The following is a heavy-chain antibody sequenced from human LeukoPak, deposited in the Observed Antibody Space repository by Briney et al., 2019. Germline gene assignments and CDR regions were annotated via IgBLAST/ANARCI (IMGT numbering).Heavy chain of an antibody. V-gene: IGHV3-7*01. CDR2: IKQDGSEK. CDR3: ARRAFFGTYYQFYYYLDV. Sequence: PGGSLRLSCAASGFTFNSYGMNWVRQAPGRGLEWVANIKQDGSEKYYVDSVKGRFTISRDNAKNSLYLQMNSLRAEDTAVYYCARRAFFGTYYQFYYYLDVWGKGTTVTVSS. J-gene: IGHJ6*03. D-gene: IGHD1-26*01. CDR1: GFTFNSYG.